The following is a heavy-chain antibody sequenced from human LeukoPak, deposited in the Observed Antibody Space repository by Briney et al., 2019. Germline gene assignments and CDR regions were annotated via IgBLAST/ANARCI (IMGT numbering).Heavy chain of an antibody. D-gene: IGHD2-15*01. J-gene: IGHJ5*02. V-gene: IGHV4-59*08. CDR3: ARQYCSRSICYLAFDP. Sequence: PSETLSLTCTVSGGSISSYYWSWIRQPPGKGLEWIGFIYYSGSTDYNPSLKSRVTISVDTSKNQFSLKLSSVTAADTAIYFCARQYCSRSICYLAFDPWGQGNLVSVSS. CDR2: IYYSGST. CDR1: GGSISSYY.